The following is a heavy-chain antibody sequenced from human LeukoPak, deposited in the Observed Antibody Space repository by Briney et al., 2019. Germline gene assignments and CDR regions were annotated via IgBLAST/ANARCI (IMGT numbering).Heavy chain of an antibody. V-gene: IGHV3-74*01. Sequence: GSLRLSFVASGFTFSSYWMHWVRQAPGKGLVWVSRINSDGYSTSYADSVKGRFTISRDNAKNTVYLQMNSLRAEDTAVYYCARDRRGYSGYDPGWFDPWGQGTLVTVSS. CDR3: ARDRRGYSGYDPGWFDP. CDR1: GFTFSSYW. D-gene: IGHD5-12*01. J-gene: IGHJ5*02. CDR2: INSDGYST.